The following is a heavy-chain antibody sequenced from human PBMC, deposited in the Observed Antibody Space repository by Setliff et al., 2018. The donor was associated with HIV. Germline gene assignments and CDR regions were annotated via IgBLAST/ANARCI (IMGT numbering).Heavy chain of an antibody. J-gene: IGHJ4*02. D-gene: IGHD3-10*01. CDR1: GFTFSNYW. V-gene: IGHV3-7*01. CDR2: INQDGSEK. CDR3: ARPGRSNYWDSFDY. Sequence: GGSLRLSCTASGFTFSNYWMSWVRQAPGKGLEWVANINQDGSEKYYLVSVKGRFTISRDNAKTSLYLQMNSLRAEDTAVYYCARPGRSNYWDSFDYWGQGILVTVSS.